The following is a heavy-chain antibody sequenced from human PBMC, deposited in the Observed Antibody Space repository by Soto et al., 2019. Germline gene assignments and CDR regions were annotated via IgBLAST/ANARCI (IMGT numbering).Heavy chain of an antibody. D-gene: IGHD1-1*01. J-gene: IGHJ5*02. Sequence: GGSLRLSCAASGFTFSGSAMHWVRQASGKGLEWVGRIRSKANSYATAYAASVKGRFTISRDDSKNTAYLQMNSLKTEDTAVYYCTRAPEVVGTTGENWFDPWGQGTLVTVSS. CDR3: TRAPEVVGTTGENWFDP. CDR1: GFTFSGSA. V-gene: IGHV3-73*01. CDR2: IRSKANSYAT.